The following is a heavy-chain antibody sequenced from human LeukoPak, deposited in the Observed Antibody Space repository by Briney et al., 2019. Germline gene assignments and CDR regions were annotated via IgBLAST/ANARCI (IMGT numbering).Heavy chain of an antibody. CDR3: AHRGPAHLWFGSFDY. CDR2: IYWDDDK. D-gene: IGHD3-10*01. J-gene: IGHJ4*02. CDR1: GFSLSTSGVG. Sequence: SGPTLVKPTQTLTLTCTFSGFSLSTSGVGVGWIRQPPGKALEWLALIYWDDDKRYSPSLKSRLTITKDTSKNQVVLIMTNMDPVDTATYYCAHRGPAHLWFGSFDYWGQGTLVTVSS. V-gene: IGHV2-5*02.